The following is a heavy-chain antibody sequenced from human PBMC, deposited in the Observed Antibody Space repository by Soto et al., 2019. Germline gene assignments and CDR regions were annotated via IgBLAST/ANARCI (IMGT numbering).Heavy chain of an antibody. Sequence: SETLSLTCTVSGGSISSGGYYWSWIRQHPGKGLEWIGYIYYSGSTYYNPSLKSRVTISVDTSKSQFSLKLSSVTAADTAVYYCARSITMVRGVDPYYYGMDVWGQGTTVTVSS. CDR2: IYYSGST. CDR1: GGSISSGGYY. CDR3: ARSITMVRGVDPYYYGMDV. V-gene: IGHV4-31*03. J-gene: IGHJ6*02. D-gene: IGHD3-10*01.